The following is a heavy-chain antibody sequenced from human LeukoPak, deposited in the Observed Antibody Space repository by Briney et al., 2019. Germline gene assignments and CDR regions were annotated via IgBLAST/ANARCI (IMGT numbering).Heavy chain of an antibody. CDR1: GASISCYY. Sequence: SETLSLTCTVSGASISCYYWTWIRQTPGKGLEWIGYVHYTGSTNYNPSLKSRVTISVDTSKGQFSLDLTSVTAADTAVYYCAGGPAVTTNDYWGQGTLVTVFS. J-gene: IGHJ4*02. D-gene: IGHD4-17*01. CDR3: AGGPAVTTNDY. CDR2: VHYTGST. V-gene: IGHV4-59*01.